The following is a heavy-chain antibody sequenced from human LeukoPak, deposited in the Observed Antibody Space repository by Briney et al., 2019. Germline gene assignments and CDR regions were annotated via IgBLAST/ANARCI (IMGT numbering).Heavy chain of an antibody. D-gene: IGHD3-10*01. Sequence: NPSETLSLTCTVSGGSISSYYWSWLRQPAGKGLEWIGRIYTNGRTNYNTSLKSRVTMSVDTSKNQFSLKLSSVTAADTAVYYCARGLVTMVRGVRPNDAFDIWGQGTMVTVSS. CDR1: GGSISSYY. V-gene: IGHV4-4*07. CDR3: ARGLVTMVRGVRPNDAFDI. CDR2: IYTNGRT. J-gene: IGHJ3*02.